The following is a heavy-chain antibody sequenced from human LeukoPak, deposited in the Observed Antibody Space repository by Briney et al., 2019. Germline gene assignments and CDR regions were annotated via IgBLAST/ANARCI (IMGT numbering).Heavy chain of an antibody. Sequence: SETLSLTCTVSGGSISSGSYYWSWIRQPAGKGLEWIGRIYTSGSTNYNPSLKSRVTISVDASKNQFSLKLSSVTAADTAVYYCARGFRVNDFWSGYYFDYWGQGTLVTVSS. CDR2: IYTSGST. V-gene: IGHV4-61*02. CDR1: GGSISSGSYY. J-gene: IGHJ4*02. D-gene: IGHD3-3*01. CDR3: ARGFRVNDFWSGYYFDY.